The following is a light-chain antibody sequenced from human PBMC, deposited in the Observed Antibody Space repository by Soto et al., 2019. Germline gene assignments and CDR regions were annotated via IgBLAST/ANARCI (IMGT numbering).Light chain of an antibody. CDR3: QQYIHGYS. J-gene: IGKJ2*01. Sequence: EVVMTQSPATLSVFPGERVTLSCRASQSGSTSIAWYQQKPGQAPRLLIYSASTRATGIPARFSGSGSGTEFALTISSLQSEDFAVYYCQQYIHGYSFGQGTELEIK. V-gene: IGKV3-15*01. CDR2: SAS. CDR1: QSGSTS.